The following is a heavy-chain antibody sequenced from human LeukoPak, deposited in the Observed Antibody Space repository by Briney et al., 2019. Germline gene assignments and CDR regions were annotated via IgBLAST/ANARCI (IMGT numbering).Heavy chain of an antibody. Sequence: ASVKVSCKASGYTFTSYGISWVRQAPGQGLEWMGWISAYNGNTNYAQKLQGRVTMTTDTSTSTAYMELRSLRSDDTAVYYCARVSLYYYDSSGYSNWGQGTLATVSS. J-gene: IGHJ4*02. CDR1: GYTFTSYG. CDR3: ARVSLYYYDSSGYSN. CDR2: ISAYNGNT. V-gene: IGHV1-18*01. D-gene: IGHD3-22*01.